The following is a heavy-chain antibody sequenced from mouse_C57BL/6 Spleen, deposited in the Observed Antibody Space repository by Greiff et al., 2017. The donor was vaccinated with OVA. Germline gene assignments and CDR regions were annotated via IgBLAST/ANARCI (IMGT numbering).Heavy chain of an antibody. CDR3: ARGDYGNPYYYAMDD. D-gene: IGHD2-1*01. CDR2: INPSSGST. V-gene: IGHV1-4*01. CDR1: GYTFTSYT. Sequence: VQLQQSGAELARPGASVKMSCKASGYTFTSYTMHWVKQRPGQGLEWIGYINPSSGSTKYNPKFKDTATLTAYKSSSTAYMQLSSLTSTNSAVYYCARGDYGNPYYYAMDDWGQGTSVTVSS. J-gene: IGHJ4*01.